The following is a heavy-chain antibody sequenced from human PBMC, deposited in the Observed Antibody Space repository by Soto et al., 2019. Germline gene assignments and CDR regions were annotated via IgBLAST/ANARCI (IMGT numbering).Heavy chain of an antibody. J-gene: IGHJ4*02. D-gene: IGHD2-15*01. CDR3: ARDRSGGNNFDY. V-gene: IGHV4-59*01. CDR2: IYYSGST. Sequence: SETLSLTCTVSGGSISSYYWSWIRQPPGKGLEWIGYIYYSGSTNYNPSLKSRVTISVDTSKNQFSLKLSSVTAADTAVYYCARDRSGGNNFDYWGQGTLVTVSS. CDR1: GGSISSYY.